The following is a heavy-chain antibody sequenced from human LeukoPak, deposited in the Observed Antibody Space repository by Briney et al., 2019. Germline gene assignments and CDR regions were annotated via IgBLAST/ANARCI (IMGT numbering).Heavy chain of an antibody. CDR1: GGSISSYY. CDR2: IYYSGST. Sequence: PSETLSLTCTVSGGSISSYYWSWIRQPPGKGLEWIGYIYYSGSTNYNPSLKSRVTISVDTSKNQFSLKLSSVTAADTAVYYCARGLAVAGHDAFDIWGQGTMVTVSS. J-gene: IGHJ3*02. CDR3: ARGLAVAGHDAFDI. V-gene: IGHV4-59*01. D-gene: IGHD6-19*01.